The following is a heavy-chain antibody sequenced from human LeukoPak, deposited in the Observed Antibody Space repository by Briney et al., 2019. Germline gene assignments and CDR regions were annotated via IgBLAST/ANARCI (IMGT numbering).Heavy chain of an antibody. CDR1: GGSISSGSYY. D-gene: IGHD1-26*01. CDR3: ARVIVGAIPEGGWFDP. V-gene: IGHV4-61*02. J-gene: IGHJ5*02. CDR2: IYTSGST. Sequence: SQTLSLTCTVSGGSISSGSYYWSWIRQPAGKGLEWIGRIYTSGSTNYNPSLKSRVTISVDTSKNQFSLKLSSVTAADTAVYYCARVIVGAIPEGGWFDPWGQGTLVTVSS.